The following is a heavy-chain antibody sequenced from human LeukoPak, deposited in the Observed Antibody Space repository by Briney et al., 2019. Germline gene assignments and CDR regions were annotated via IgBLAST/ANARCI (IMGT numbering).Heavy chain of an antibody. V-gene: IGHV4-59*01. CDR2: IHYSGST. J-gene: IGHJ4*02. CDR1: GGSISSYY. D-gene: IGHD2-2*01. Sequence: PSETLSLTCTVSGGSISSYYWSWIRQPPGKGLEWIGYIHYSGSTNYNPSLKSRVTISVDTSKNQFSLKLSSVTAADTAVYYCARGCSSTSCYGLYYFDYWGQGTLVTVSS. CDR3: ARGCSSTSCYGLYYFDY.